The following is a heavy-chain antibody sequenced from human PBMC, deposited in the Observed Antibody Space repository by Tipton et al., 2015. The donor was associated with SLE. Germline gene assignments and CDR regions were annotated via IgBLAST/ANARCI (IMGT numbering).Heavy chain of an antibody. Sequence: LRLSCTVSGGSISSSSYYWGWIRQPPGKRLEWIGSIYYTGSTYYNPSLKSRVTMSVDTSENQFSLKLSSVTAADTAVYYCARTSEDAYAMFVWGQGTTVTVSS. J-gene: IGHJ6*02. D-gene: IGHD2-8*01. V-gene: IGHV4-39*07. CDR2: IYYTGST. CDR1: GGSISSSSYY. CDR3: ARTSEDAYAMFV.